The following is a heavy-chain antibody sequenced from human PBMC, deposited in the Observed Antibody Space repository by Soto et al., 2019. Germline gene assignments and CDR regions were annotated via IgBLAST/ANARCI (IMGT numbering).Heavy chain of an antibody. V-gene: IGHV1-24*01. CDR2: FDPEDGET. D-gene: IGHD5-18*01. CDR3: ARYYSYGYSFGY. J-gene: IGHJ4*02. Sequence: ASVKVSCKVSGYTLTELSMHWVRQAPGKGLEWMGGFDPEDGETIYAQKFQGRVTMTEDTSTDTAYMELSSLRAEDTAVYYCARYYSYGYSFGYWGQGTLVTVSS. CDR1: GYTLTELS.